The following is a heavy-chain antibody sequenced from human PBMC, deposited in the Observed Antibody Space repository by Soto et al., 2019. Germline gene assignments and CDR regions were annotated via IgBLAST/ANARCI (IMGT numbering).Heavy chain of an antibody. Sequence: PGGSMRLSCAASGFTFSSYAMSWVRQAPGKGLEWVSAISGSGGSTYYADSVKGRFTISRDNSNNTLYLQMNSLRAEDTAVYYCAKAKEAARRPRFGRYFDYWGQGTLVTVSS. CDR3: AKAKEAARRPRFGRYFDY. J-gene: IGHJ4*02. D-gene: IGHD6-6*01. CDR1: GFTFSSYA. CDR2: ISGSGGST. V-gene: IGHV3-23*01.